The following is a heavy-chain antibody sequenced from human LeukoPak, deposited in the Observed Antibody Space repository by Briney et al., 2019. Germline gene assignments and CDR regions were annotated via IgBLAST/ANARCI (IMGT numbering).Heavy chain of an antibody. V-gene: IGHV1-18*01. CDR2: ISAYNGNT. CDR3: ARAKKQGTTVTTGWFDP. CDR1: GYTFTSYG. J-gene: IGHJ5*02. D-gene: IGHD4-11*01. Sequence: ASVKVSCKASGYTFTSYGISWVRQTPGQGLEWMGWISAYNGNTNYAQKLQGRVTMTTDKSTSTAYMELSSLRSEDTAVYYCARAKKQGTTVTTGWFDPWGQGTLVTVSS.